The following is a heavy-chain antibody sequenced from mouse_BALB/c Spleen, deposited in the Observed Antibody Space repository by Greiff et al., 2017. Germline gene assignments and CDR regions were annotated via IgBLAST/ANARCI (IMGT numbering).Heavy chain of an antibody. CDR3: ARGYDYDDYAMDD. Sequence: VHLVESGPGLVAPSQSLSISCTVSGFSLTGYGVNWVRQPPGKGLEWLGRIWGDGSTDYNSALKSRLSISKYNSKSQVFLKMNSLQTDDTARYECARGYDYDDYAMDDWGQGTSVTVSS. CDR1: GFSLTGYG. J-gene: IGHJ4*01. CDR2: IWGDGST. V-gene: IGHV2-6-7*01. D-gene: IGHD2-4*01.